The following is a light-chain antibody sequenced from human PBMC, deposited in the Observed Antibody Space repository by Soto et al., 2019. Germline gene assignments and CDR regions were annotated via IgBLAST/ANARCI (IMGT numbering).Light chain of an antibody. CDR2: DAS. CDR3: QQRSNWPPAIT. V-gene: IGKV3-11*01. J-gene: IGKJ5*01. Sequence: EIVLTQSPATLSLSPGERATLSCRASQSVSSYLACYQQKPGQAPGLLIYDASNRATGIPARFSGSGSGTAFTLTITTLEPEDFAVYYCQQRSNWPPAITFGQGTRLEIK. CDR1: QSVSSY.